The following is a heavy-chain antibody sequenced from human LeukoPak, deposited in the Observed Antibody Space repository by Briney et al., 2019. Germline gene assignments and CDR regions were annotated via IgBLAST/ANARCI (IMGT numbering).Heavy chain of an antibody. CDR2: IYTSGST. CDR3: ASYSGGSGWYGYFDY. D-gene: IGHD6-19*01. Sequence: SETLSLTCTVSGGSISSGSYYWSWIRQPAGKGLEWIGRIYTSGSTNYNPSLKSRVTISVDTSKNQFSLKLSSVTAADTAVYYCASYSGGSGWYGYFDYWGQETLVTVSS. V-gene: IGHV4-61*02. J-gene: IGHJ4*02. CDR1: GGSISSGSYY.